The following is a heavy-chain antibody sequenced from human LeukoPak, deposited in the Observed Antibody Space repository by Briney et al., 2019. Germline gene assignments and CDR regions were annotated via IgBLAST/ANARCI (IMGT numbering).Heavy chain of an antibody. Sequence: PGGSLRLSCAASGFNFNNYAMSWVRQAPGEGLEWVSAISGSGDATYYADSVKGRFTISRDNSKNTLYLQVNSLRAEDTAVYYCTNCARAGGYCYYDYWGQGTLVTVSS. D-gene: IGHD2-21*02. J-gene: IGHJ4*02. CDR1: GFNFNNYA. CDR3: TNCARAGGYCYYDY. V-gene: IGHV3-23*01. CDR2: ISGSGDAT.